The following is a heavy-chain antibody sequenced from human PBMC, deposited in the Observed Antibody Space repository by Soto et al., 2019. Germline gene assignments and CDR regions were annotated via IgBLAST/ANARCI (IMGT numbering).Heavy chain of an antibody. D-gene: IGHD3-10*01. V-gene: IGHV3-30*18. CDR3: AKDGLGSYYGSGYYYGMDV. J-gene: IGHJ6*02. CDR2: ISYDGSNK. CDR1: GFTFSSYV. Sequence: QVQLVESGGGVVQPGRSLRLSCAASGFTFSSYVMHWVRQAPGKGLEWVAVISYDGSNKYYADSVKGRFTISRDNSKNTLYVQMNSLRAEDTAVYYCAKDGLGSYYGSGYYYGMDVWGQGTTVTVSS.